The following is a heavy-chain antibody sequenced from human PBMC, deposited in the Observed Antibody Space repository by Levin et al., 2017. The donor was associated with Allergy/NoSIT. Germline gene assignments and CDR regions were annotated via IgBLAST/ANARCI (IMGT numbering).Heavy chain of an antibody. D-gene: IGHD6-19*01. CDR3: AKDVYGSGWYPLGNDAFEM. Sequence: GESLKISCAASGFTFSSYGMHWVRQAPGKGLEWVAVISSDGRKKFYADSVKGRFTISRDNSKNTLDVQMNRLRAEDTAVYYCAKDVYGSGWYPLGNDAFEMWGQGTKVSVSS. CDR2: ISSDGRKK. J-gene: IGHJ3*02. V-gene: IGHV3-30*18. CDR1: GFTFSSYG.